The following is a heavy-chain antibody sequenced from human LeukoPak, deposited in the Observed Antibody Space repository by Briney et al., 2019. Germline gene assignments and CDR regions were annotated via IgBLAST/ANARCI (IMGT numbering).Heavy chain of an antibody. D-gene: IGHD2-21*02. J-gene: IGHJ3*02. Sequence: ASVKVSCKASGYTFTSYGISWVRQAPGQGLEWMGWINPNSGGTNYAQKFQGRVTMTRDTSISTAYMELSRLRSDDTAVYYCARGHCGGDCYGIGDAFDIWGQGTMVTVSS. CDR2: INPNSGGT. CDR1: GYTFTSYG. V-gene: IGHV1-2*02. CDR3: ARGHCGGDCYGIGDAFDI.